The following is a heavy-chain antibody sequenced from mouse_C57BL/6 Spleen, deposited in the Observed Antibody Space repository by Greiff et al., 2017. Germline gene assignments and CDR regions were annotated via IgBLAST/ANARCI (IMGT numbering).Heavy chain of an antibody. D-gene: IGHD3-2*02. Sequence: QVPLQQSGPELVKPGASVKISCKASGYAFSSSWMNWVKQRPGTGLEWIGRIYPGDGDTNYNGKFKGKATLTADKSSSTAYMQLSSLTSEDSAVYFCARQLRLGFDYWGQGTTLTVAS. CDR1: GYAFSSSW. V-gene: IGHV1-82*01. CDR2: IYPGDGDT. CDR3: ARQLRLGFDY. J-gene: IGHJ2*01.